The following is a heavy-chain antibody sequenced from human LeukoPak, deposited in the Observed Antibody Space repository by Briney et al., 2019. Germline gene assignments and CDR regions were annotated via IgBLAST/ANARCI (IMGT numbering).Heavy chain of an antibody. Sequence: GGSLRLSCAASGFTFSSYWMSWVRQAPGKGLEWVAHIKQDGSEKYYVDSVKGRFTISRDNAKNSLYLQMNSLRAEDTAVYYCARVSGTSWGDAFDIWGQGTMVTVSS. V-gene: IGHV3-7*01. CDR1: GFTFSSYW. CDR2: IKQDGSEK. D-gene: IGHD2-2*01. CDR3: ARVSGTSWGDAFDI. J-gene: IGHJ3*02.